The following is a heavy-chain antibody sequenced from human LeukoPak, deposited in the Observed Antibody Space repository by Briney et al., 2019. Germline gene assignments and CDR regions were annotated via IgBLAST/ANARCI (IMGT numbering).Heavy chain of an antibody. J-gene: IGHJ6*03. CDR3: ARETSQKGAHYMDV. CDR1: GGSISSSSYY. CDR2: IYYSGST. D-gene: IGHD3-16*01. V-gene: IGHV4-39*07. Sequence: PSETLSLTCTVSGGSISSSSYYWGWIRQPPGKGLEWIGSIYYSGSTNYNPSLKSRVTISVDTSKNQFSLRLSSVTAADTAVYYCARETSQKGAHYMDVWGKGTTVTISS.